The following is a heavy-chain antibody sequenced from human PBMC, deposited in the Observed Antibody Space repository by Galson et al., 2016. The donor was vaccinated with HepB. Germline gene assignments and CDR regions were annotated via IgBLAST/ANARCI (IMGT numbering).Heavy chain of an antibody. J-gene: IGHJ4*02. Sequence: SLRLSCAASGFTFSDFGMHWVRQAPDKGLEWVAVISYGGSNKYYADSVKGRFTISRDNSKNTLYLQMNSLRAEDTAVYYCARDHRASYDSYGPGGYWGQGTLVTVSS. CDR3: ARDHRASYDSYGPGGY. CDR2: ISYGGSNK. CDR1: GFTFSDFG. V-gene: IGHV3-30*03. D-gene: IGHD3-22*01.